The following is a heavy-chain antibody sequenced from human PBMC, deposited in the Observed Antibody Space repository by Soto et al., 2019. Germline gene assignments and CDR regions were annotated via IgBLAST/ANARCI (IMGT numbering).Heavy chain of an antibody. V-gene: IGHV1-69*01. CDR3: ASGRLGELSVPPLYYFDY. D-gene: IGHD3-16*02. Sequence: QVQLVQSGAEVKKPGSSVKVSCKASGGTFSSYAISWVRQAPGQGLEWMGGIIPIFGTANYAQKFQGRVTITADESTSTAYMELSSLRSEDTAVYYCASGRLGELSVPPLYYFDYWGQGTLVTVSS. CDR2: IIPIFGTA. J-gene: IGHJ4*02. CDR1: GGTFSSYA.